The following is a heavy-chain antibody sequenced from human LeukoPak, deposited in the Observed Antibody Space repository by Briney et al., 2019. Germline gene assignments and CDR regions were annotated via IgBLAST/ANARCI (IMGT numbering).Heavy chain of an antibody. CDR3: ARRARATVRGDYFDY. CDR1: GGSISSYY. J-gene: IGHJ4*02. V-gene: IGHV4-59*08. Sequence: SETLSLTCTVSGGSISSYYWTWLRQPPGKELEWIGYIYYTGNTNYNPSLKSRVTISADTSKIQFSLKLNSVTAADTAVYYCARRARATVRGDYFDYWGQGTLVTVSS. CDR2: IYYTGNT. D-gene: IGHD3-10*01.